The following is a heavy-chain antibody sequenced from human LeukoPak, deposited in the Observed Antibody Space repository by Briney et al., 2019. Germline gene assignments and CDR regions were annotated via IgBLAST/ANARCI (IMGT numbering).Heavy chain of an antibody. CDR1: GYTFTSYG. J-gene: IGHJ6*02. V-gene: IGHV1-8*02. Sequence: GASVKVSCKASGYTFTSYGISWVRQAPGQGLEWMGWMNPNSGNTGYAQKFQGRVTMTRNTSISTAYMELSSLRSEDTAVYYCARDMPRMKYSSSWLNYYYYYGMDVWGQGTTVTVSS. CDR3: ARDMPRMKYSSSWLNYYYYYGMDV. CDR2: MNPNSGNT. D-gene: IGHD6-13*01.